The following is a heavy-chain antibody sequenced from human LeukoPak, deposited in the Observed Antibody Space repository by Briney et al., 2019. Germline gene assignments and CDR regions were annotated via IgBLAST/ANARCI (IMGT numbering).Heavy chain of an antibody. D-gene: IGHD3-10*01. CDR2: IRSQDGTT. Sequence: GGSLRLSCTASGFTFDDYSMNWVRQAPGKGLEWVGFIRSQDGTTEYAASVRGGFSISRDDSKNTLFLQMNSLKTEDTAVYYCTTDPTVLLWFGNAFDIWGRGTMVTVSS. CDR1: GFTFDDYS. J-gene: IGHJ3*02. V-gene: IGHV3-49*04. CDR3: TTDPTVLLWFGNAFDI.